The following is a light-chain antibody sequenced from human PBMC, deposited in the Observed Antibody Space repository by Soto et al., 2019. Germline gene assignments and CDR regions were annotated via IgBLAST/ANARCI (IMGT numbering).Light chain of an antibody. J-gene: IGLJ2*01. CDR1: RSDVGGYNY. Sequence: QSALTQPASVSGSPGQSITISCTGTRSDVGGYNYVSLYQPHPGQATTLLVYAVRNRPTGVSNRFSGSKSGNPASLATSGLQAEGEADYYCSSYTSSTRRVVFGRGTQLSVL. V-gene: IGLV2-14*03. CDR2: AVR. CDR3: SSYTSSTRRVV.